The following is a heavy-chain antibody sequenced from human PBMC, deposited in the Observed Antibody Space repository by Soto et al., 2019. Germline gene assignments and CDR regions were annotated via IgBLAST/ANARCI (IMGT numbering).Heavy chain of an antibody. J-gene: IGHJ4*02. CDR1: GGSISSFY. CDR2: IYSGGTS. V-gene: IGHV4-4*07. D-gene: IGHD3-16*01. CDR3: VRQLGNSAMLIIDS. Sequence: SETLSLTCTVSGGSISSFYWIWIRQPAGKGLEWIGRIYSGGTSNNPSFDGRVTVSADKSTNTAYLQWSSLKATDTAIYYCVRQLGNSAMLIIDSWGQGTPVTVSS.